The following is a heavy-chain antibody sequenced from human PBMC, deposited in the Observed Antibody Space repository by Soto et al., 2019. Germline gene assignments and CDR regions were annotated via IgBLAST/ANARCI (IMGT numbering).Heavy chain of an antibody. V-gene: IGHV3-23*01. CDR2: ISGSGGST. D-gene: IGHD6-13*01. CDR1: GITFSTYA. J-gene: IGHJ4*02. Sequence: GGSLRLSCAASGITFSTYATSWVRQAPGKGLEWVSAISGSGGSTYYADSVKGRFTISRDKSKNTLYLQMNSLRAEDTALYYCAKSFSSNWYDYFDYWGQRSLVTVSS. CDR3: AKSFSSNWYDYFDY.